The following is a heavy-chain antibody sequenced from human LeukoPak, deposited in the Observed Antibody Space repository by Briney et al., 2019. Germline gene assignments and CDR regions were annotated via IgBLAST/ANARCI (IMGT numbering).Heavy chain of an antibody. V-gene: IGHV4-39*01. CDR1: GGSISSYY. D-gene: IGHD3-10*01. J-gene: IGHJ5*02. Sequence: SETLSLTCTVSGGSISSYYWSWIRQPPGKGLEWIGSIYDSGSSYYNPSLKSRVTISVDTSKNQFSLKLNSVTAADTAVYYCARHYGPWGQGTLVTVSS. CDR3: ARHYGP. CDR2: IYDSGSS.